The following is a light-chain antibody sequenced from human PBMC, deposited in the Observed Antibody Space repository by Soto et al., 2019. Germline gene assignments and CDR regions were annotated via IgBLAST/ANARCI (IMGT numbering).Light chain of an antibody. CDR2: LGS. V-gene: IGKV2-28*01. CDR1: QILLHSNGYDS. CDR3: MQALPSPPT. Sequence: EIVMTQSPLSLPVTPGEPASISCRSSQILLHSNGYDSLDWYLQKPGQSPQLLIYLGSNRASVVPGRFSGSGSGTDFTLKISRVEADAVEVYYCMQALPSPPTFCQGTKVEIK. J-gene: IGKJ1*01.